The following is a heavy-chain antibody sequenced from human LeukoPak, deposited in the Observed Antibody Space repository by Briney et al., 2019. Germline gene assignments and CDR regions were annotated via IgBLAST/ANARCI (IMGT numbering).Heavy chain of an antibody. CDR1: GGSISSSSYY. Sequence: PSETLSLTCTVSGGSISSSSYYWGWNRQPPGKGLEWIGEINHSGSTNYNPSLKSRVTISVDTSKNQFSLKLSSVTAADTAVYYCARQNYGDYSYWGQGTLVTVSS. V-gene: IGHV4-39*01. CDR2: INHSGST. D-gene: IGHD4-17*01. CDR3: ARQNYGDYSY. J-gene: IGHJ4*02.